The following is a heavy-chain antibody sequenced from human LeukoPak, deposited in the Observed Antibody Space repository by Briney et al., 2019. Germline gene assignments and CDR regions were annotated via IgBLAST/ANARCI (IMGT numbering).Heavy chain of an antibody. Sequence: PGGSLRLSCAASVFPFSIDSMNGVRQAPRKGREWVSSISSGSSSMYYADSVKGRFTISRDNAKNSLYLQMNSLRAEDTAVYYCARVSSSSFLGYWGQGTLVTVSS. D-gene: IGHD6-6*01. V-gene: IGHV3-21*01. CDR1: VFPFSIDS. CDR3: ARVSSSSFLGY. CDR2: ISSGSSSM. J-gene: IGHJ4*02.